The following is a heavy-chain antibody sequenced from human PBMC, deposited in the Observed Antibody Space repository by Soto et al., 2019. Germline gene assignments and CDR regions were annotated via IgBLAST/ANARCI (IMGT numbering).Heavy chain of an antibody. Sequence: GGSLRLSCGASGFIFSKYSMNWVRQAPGKGLEWLSYISSNSVTIYYADSVRGRFTIFRDNAKNSLYLQMNSLRDEDTAVYYCAREAILGTRSFDYWGQGALVTVSS. CDR3: AREAILGTRSFDY. D-gene: IGHD1-26*01. CDR1: GFIFSKYS. V-gene: IGHV3-48*02. CDR2: ISSNSVTI. J-gene: IGHJ4*02.